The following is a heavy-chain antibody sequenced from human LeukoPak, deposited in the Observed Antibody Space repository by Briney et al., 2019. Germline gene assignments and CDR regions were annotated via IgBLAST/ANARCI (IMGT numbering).Heavy chain of an antibody. CDR1: GHIFTELS. V-gene: IGHV1-24*01. Sequence: ASVKVSCKVSGHIFTELSMHWVRQAPGQGLEWMGGFNPEDGETFYAQKFQGRVNMTEDTSTDTAYMELSSLSYDDTAVYYCATDGAGDYLNHWGQGTLVTVSS. CDR2: FNPEDGET. D-gene: IGHD4-17*01. J-gene: IGHJ4*02. CDR3: ATDGAGDYLNH.